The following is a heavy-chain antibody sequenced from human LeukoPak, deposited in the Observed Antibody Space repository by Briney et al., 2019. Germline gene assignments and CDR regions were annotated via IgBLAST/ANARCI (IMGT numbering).Heavy chain of an antibody. V-gene: IGHV3-23*01. CDR2: ISGSGGST. CDR3: AKAPVTTCRGAFCYPFDY. CDR1: GFTFSSYG. J-gene: IGHJ4*02. Sequence: HPGGSLRLSCTASGFTFSSYGMSWVRQAPGKGLEWVSAISGSGGSTYYADSVKGRFTISRDSSKNTLFLQMNRLRPEDAAVYYCAKAPVTTCRGAFCYPFDYWGLGTLVTVSS. D-gene: IGHD2-15*01.